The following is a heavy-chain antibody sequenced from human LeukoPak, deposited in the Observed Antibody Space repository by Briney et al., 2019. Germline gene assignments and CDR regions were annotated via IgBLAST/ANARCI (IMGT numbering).Heavy chain of an antibody. V-gene: IGHV3-23*01. Sequence: GGSLRLSCAASGFTFSSYAMSWVRQAPGKGLEWVSGISGSGGSTYYADSVKGRFTISRDNSKKTVSLQMNSLRTEDTAVYYCGRDFWYLPDYWGQGTLVTVSS. J-gene: IGHJ4*02. CDR1: GFTFSSYA. CDR3: GRDFWYLPDY. CDR2: ISGSGGST. D-gene: IGHD2-15*01.